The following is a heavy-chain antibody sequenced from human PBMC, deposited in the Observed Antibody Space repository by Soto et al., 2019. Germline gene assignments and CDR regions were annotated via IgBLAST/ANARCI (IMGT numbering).Heavy chain of an antibody. Sequence: QVQLVQSGAEVKKPGSSVKVSCKASGGTFSCYTISWVRQAPGQGLEWMGRIIPTLGIANYAQKFQGRVTITADKSTSTAYMELSSLRSEDTAVYYCAREQWFGEDDYWGQGTLVTVSS. CDR2: IIPTLGIA. D-gene: IGHD3-10*01. J-gene: IGHJ4*02. CDR3: AREQWFGEDDY. V-gene: IGHV1-69*08. CDR1: GGTFSCYT.